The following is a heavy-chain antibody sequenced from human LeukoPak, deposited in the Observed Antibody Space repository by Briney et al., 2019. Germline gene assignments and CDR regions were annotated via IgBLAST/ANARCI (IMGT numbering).Heavy chain of an antibody. CDR3: AGITMVRGVIITEWDGRGWFDP. J-gene: IGHJ5*02. CDR1: GGSVSSGSYY. CDR2: IYYSGST. V-gene: IGHV4-61*01. D-gene: IGHD3-10*01. Sequence: SETLSLTCTVSGGSVSSGSYYWSWIRQPPGKGLEWIGYIYYSGSTNYNPSLKSRVTISVDTSKNQFSLKLSSVTAADTAVYYCAGITMVRGVIITEWDGRGWFDPWGQGTLVTVSS.